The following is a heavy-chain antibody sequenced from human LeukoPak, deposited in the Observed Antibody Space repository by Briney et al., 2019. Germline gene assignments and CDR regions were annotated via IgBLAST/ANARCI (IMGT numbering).Heavy chain of an antibody. CDR1: GFTFSDSW. CDR3: ATAGNYRFGY. D-gene: IGHD3-10*01. J-gene: IGHJ4*02. Sequence: GGSLRLSCTGSGFTFSDSWIHWVRQAPGKGLVWVSRINGDGSTTNYADSVKGRFTISRDNAQDTLYLQMNTLRAEDTAVYYCATAGNYRFGYWGQGTLVTVSS. V-gene: IGHV3-74*01. CDR2: INGDGSTT.